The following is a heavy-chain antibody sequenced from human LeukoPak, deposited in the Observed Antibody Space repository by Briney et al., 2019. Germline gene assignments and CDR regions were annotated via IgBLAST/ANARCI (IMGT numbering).Heavy chain of an antibody. D-gene: IGHD3-9*01. J-gene: IGHJ6*02. Sequence: SQTLSLTCTVSGGSISSGDYYWSWIRQPPGKGLEWIEYIYYSGSTYYNPSLKSRVTISVDTSKNQFSLKLSSVTAADTAVYYCARGATRYYDILTGYSPYYYYGMDVWGQGTTVTVSS. CDR3: ARGATRYYDILTGYSPYYYYGMDV. CDR1: GGSISSGDYY. V-gene: IGHV4-30-4*01. CDR2: IYYSGST.